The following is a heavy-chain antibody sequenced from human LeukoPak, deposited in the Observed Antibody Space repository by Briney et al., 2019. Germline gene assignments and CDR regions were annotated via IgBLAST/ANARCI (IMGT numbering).Heavy chain of an antibody. CDR2: IYYSGST. CDR1: GGSISSGDYY. CDR3: AREVRTHFWSGYPEEYYYYMDV. V-gene: IGHV4-30-4*08. J-gene: IGHJ6*03. D-gene: IGHD3-3*02. Sequence: PSETLSLTCTVSGGSISSGDYYWSWIRQPPGKGLEWIGYIYYSGSTYYNPSLKSRVTISVDTSKNQFSLKLSSVTAADTAVYYCAREVRTHFWSGYPEEYYYYMDVWGKGTTVTVSS.